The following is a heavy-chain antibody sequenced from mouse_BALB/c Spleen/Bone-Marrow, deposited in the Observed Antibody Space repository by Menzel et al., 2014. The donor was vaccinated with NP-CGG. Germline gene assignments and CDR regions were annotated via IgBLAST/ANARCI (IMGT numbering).Heavy chain of an antibody. V-gene: IGHV5-17*02. J-gene: IGHJ1*01. CDR2: ISSGSSTI. Sequence: DVQLVESGGGLVQPGGSRKLSCAASGFTFSSFGMHWVRQAPEKGLEWVAYISSGSSTIYYADTVKGRFTISRDNPKNTLFLQMTSLRSEDTAMYYCARWGRGENWYFDVWGAGTTVTVSS. CDR1: GFTFSSFG. CDR3: ARWGRGENWYFDV.